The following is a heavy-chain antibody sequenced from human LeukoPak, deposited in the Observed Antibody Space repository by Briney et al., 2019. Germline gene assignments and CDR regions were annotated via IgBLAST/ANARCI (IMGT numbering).Heavy chain of an antibody. CDR3: AREGEDKDDYVWGSYRSGAFDI. J-gene: IGHJ3*02. D-gene: IGHD3-16*02. Sequence: GGSLRLSCAASGFTFSSYAMHWVRQAPGKGLEWVAVISYDGSNKYYADSVKGRFTISRDNSKNTLYLQMNSLRAEDTAVYYCAREGEDKDDYVWGSYRSGAFDIWGQGTMVTVSS. CDR1: GFTFSSYA. V-gene: IGHV3-30*04. CDR2: ISYDGSNK.